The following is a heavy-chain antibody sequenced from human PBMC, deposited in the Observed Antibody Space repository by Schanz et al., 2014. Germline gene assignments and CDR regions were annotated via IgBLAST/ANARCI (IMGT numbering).Heavy chain of an antibody. CDR2: IDADGNST. Sequence: EVQLVESGGGLVQPGGSLRLSCAASGFSISFHWMSWVRQAPGKGLQWVSRIDADGNSTSYADSVKGRFTICRDISKNTLYLQMNSLRAEDTAVHFCARGYCSSNTSCWDYFDYWGQGTLVTVSS. CDR3: ARGYCSSNTSCWDYFDY. J-gene: IGHJ4*02. CDR1: GFSISFHW. V-gene: IGHV3-74*02. D-gene: IGHD2-2*01.